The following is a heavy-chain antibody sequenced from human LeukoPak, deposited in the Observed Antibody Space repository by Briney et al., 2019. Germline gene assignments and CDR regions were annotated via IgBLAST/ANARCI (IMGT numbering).Heavy chain of an antibody. J-gene: IGHJ4*02. CDR3: AEEGGRYDSSHRDFDY. Sequence: GGSLRLSCAASRFTFSSYSMNWVRQAPGKGLEWVSLISWNGGTTYYADSVRGRFTISRDNSKNSLYLQMNSLRTEDTALYYCAEEGGRYDSSHRDFDYWGQGTLVTVSS. D-gene: IGHD3-22*01. CDR1: RFTFSSYS. CDR2: ISWNGGTT. V-gene: IGHV3-43*01.